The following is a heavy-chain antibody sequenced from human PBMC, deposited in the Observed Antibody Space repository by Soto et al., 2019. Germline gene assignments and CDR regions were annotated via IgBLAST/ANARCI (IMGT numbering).Heavy chain of an antibody. Sequence: QLQLQESGPGLVKPSETLSLTCTVSGGSISSSSYYWGWIRQPPGKGLEWIGSIYYSGSTYYNPSLKSRVTISVDTSKNQFSLKLSSVTAADTAVYYCARHEVVPLVGDAFDIWGQGTMVTVSS. V-gene: IGHV4-39*01. D-gene: IGHD1-1*01. CDR2: IYYSGST. CDR1: GGSISSSSYY. J-gene: IGHJ3*02. CDR3: ARHEVVPLVGDAFDI.